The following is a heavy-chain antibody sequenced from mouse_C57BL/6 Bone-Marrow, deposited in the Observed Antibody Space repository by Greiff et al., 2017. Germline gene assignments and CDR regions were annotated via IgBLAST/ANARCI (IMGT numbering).Heavy chain of an antibody. CDR2: ISSGSSTI. V-gene: IGHV5-17*01. CDR1: GFTFSDYG. CDR3: ARTDFTTPHYFDY. J-gene: IGHJ2*01. D-gene: IGHD1-1*01. Sequence: EVKVEESGGGLVKPGGSLKLSCAASGFTFSDYGMHWVRQAPEKGLEWVAYISSGSSTIYYADTVKGRFTISRDNAKNTLFLQMTSLRSEDTAMYYCARTDFTTPHYFDYWGQGTTLTVSS.